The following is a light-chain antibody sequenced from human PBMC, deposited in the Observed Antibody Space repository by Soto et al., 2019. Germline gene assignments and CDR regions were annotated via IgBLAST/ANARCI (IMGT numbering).Light chain of an antibody. J-gene: IGLJ3*02. Sequence: QSALTQPASVSGSPGQSITISCTGTNSDVGRYNYVSWYQQHPAKVPKLMIYDVSNRPSGVSDRFSGSKSGNTASLTISWLQAEDEGDYYCSSFTSSNTVVFGGGTKLTVL. CDR2: DVS. V-gene: IGLV2-14*03. CDR3: SSFTSSNTVV. CDR1: NSDVGRYNY.